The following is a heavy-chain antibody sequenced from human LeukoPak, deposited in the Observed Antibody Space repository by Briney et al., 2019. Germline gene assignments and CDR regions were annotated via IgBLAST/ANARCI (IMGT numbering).Heavy chain of an antibody. D-gene: IGHD4/OR15-4a*01. CDR2: IWYDGSNK. CDR1: GFTFSSYG. V-gene: IGHV3-33*07. CDR3: ARVYGGLDV. J-gene: IGHJ6*02. Sequence: GGSLRLSCAASGFTFSSYGMYWVRQAPGKGLEWVAVIWYDGSNKYYADSVKGRFTISRDNAKNSLYLQMNSLRAEDTAVYYCARVYGGLDVWGQGTTVTVSS.